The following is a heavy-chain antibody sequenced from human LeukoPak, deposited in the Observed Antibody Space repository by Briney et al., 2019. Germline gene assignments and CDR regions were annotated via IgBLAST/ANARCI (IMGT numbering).Heavy chain of an antibody. J-gene: IGHJ6*03. V-gene: IGHV4-30-4*08. CDR1: GGSISSGDYY. CDR3: ASERGTDIFVVTAAMTYYYYMDV. Sequence: SETLSLTCTVSGGSISSGDYYWSWIRQPPGKGLEWVGYIYYSGSTYYNPSLKSRVTISVDTSKNQFSLKLSSVTAADTAVYSCASERGTDIFVVTAAMTYYYYMDVWGKGTLVTVSS. CDR2: IYYSGST. D-gene: IGHD2-2*01.